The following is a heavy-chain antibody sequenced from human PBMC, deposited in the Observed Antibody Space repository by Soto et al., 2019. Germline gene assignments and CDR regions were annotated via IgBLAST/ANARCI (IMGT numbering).Heavy chain of an antibody. CDR3: ARGPWLVGDITSFDY. D-gene: IGHD3-10*01. V-gene: IGHV3-33*08. Sequence: GESLKISCAASGFTFSSYGMHWVRQAPGKGLEWVALIWNHGNADSYADFVKGRFSISRDNSKNTVFLQMSSLRAEDTGVYYCARGPWLVGDITSFDYWGQGTLVTVSS. CDR2: IWNHGNAD. CDR1: GFTFSSYG. J-gene: IGHJ4*02.